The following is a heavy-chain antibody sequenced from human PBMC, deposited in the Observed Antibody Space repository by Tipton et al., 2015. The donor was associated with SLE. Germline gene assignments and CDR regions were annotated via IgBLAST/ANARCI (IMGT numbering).Heavy chain of an antibody. D-gene: IGHD6-19*01. CDR1: GGSISSGGYY. CDR3: ARGSWLVDNAFDI. V-gene: IGHV4-39*07. CDR2: IYYSGST. Sequence: TLSLTCAVSGGSISSGGYYWGWIRQPPGKGLEWIGSIYYSGSTYYNPSLKSRVTISVDTSKNQFSLKLSSVTAADTAVYYCARGSWLVDNAFDIWGQGTMVTVSS. J-gene: IGHJ3*02.